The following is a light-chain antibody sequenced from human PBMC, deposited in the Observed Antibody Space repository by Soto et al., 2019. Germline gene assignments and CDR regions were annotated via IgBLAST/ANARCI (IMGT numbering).Light chain of an antibody. CDR1: QGISNY. V-gene: IGKV1-27*01. CDR3: QKYDSAPWT. Sequence: DIQMTQSPSSLSASVRDRVTITCRASQGISNYLAWYKQKPGKVPKLLIYAASTLQSGVPFRFSGSGSGTDFTLTISSLQPEDVATYYCQKYDSAPWTFGQGTKVEIK. CDR2: AAS. J-gene: IGKJ1*01.